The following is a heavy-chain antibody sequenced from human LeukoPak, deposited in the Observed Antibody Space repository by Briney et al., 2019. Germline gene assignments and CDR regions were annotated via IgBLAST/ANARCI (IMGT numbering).Heavy chain of an antibody. V-gene: IGHV3-74*01. Sequence: GGSLRLSCAASGFTFSSYWMHRVRQAPGKGLVWVSRINSDGSSTSYADSVKGRFTISRDNAKNTLYLQMNSLRAEDTAVYYCARDGELYYYDSSGYYDYWGQGTLVTVSS. CDR2: INSDGSST. CDR1: GFTFSSYW. D-gene: IGHD3-22*01. CDR3: ARDGELYYYDSSGYYDY. J-gene: IGHJ4*02.